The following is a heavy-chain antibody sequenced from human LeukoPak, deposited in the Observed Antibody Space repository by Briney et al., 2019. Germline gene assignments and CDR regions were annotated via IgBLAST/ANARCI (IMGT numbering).Heavy chain of an antibody. CDR3: ARGRPSGEDY. CDR1: EFTSSDYS. CDR2: IKKDGSDK. D-gene: IGHD5-12*01. J-gene: IGHJ4*02. Sequence: GGSLRLSCAASEFTSSDYSMSWVRQAPGKGLEWVANIKKDGSDKYYVGSVKGRFTISRDNAKNSLFLQMNSLRVEDTAVYYCARGRPSGEDYWGQGTLVTVSS. V-gene: IGHV3-7*04.